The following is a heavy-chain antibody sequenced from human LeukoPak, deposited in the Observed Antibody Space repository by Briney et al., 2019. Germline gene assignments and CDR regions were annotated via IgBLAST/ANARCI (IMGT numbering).Heavy chain of an antibody. CDR2: IYYSGST. V-gene: IGHV4-39*07. CDR3: ARVLVPGYFDY. J-gene: IGHJ4*02. D-gene: IGHD6-13*01. CDR1: GGSISSSSYY. Sequence: SETLSLTCTVSGGSISSSSYYWGWIRQPPGKGLEWIGSIYYSGSTYYNPSLKSRVTISVDTSKNQFSLKLSSVTAADTAVYYCARVLVPGYFDYWGQGTLVTVSS.